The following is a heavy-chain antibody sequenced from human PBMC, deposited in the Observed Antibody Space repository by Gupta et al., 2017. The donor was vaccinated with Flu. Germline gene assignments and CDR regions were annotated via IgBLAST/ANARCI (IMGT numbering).Heavy chain of an antibody. CDR3: AKEGLGTNLGDCFDP. D-gene: IGHD2-8*01. CDR1: GLNFNSDD. Sequence: EVQLLESGGDLVQPGGYMRLPCAASGLNFNSDDMQWVRQAPSQGLEWVSVISGRGGSTFYAVSVKGRFTISRDNSKNTLHLQMNNLRAEDTAVYYCAKEGLGTNLGDCFDPWGQGTLVTVAS. CDR2: ISGRGGST. V-gene: IGHV3-23*01. J-gene: IGHJ5*02.